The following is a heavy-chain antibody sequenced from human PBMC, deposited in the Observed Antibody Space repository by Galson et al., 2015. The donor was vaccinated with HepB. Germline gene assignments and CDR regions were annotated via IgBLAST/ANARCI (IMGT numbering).Heavy chain of an antibody. CDR2: ISYDGSNK. CDR1: GFTFSSYA. J-gene: IGHJ3*02. D-gene: IGHD3-3*01. CDR3: ATLPLGEGIITLRAFDI. Sequence: SLRLSCAASGFTFSSYAMHWVRQAPGKGLEWVAVISYDGSNKYYADSVKGRFTISRDNSKNTLYLQMNSLRAEDTAVYYCATLPLGEGIITLRAFDIWGQGTMVTVSS. V-gene: IGHV3-30*04.